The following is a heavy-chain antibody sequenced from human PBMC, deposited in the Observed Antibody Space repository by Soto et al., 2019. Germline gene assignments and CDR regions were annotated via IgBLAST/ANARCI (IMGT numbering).Heavy chain of an antibody. J-gene: IGHJ5*02. D-gene: IGHD3-22*01. Sequence: SETLSLTCTVSGGSISSGDYYWSWIRQPPGKGLEWIGYIYYSGSTYYNPSLKSRVTISIDTSKNQFSLKLSSVTAADTAVYYCAREQNQALYYYDSSGYSYDWFDPWGQGTLVTSPQ. CDR2: IYYSGST. CDR3: AREQNQALYYYDSSGYSYDWFDP. CDR1: GGSISSGDYY. V-gene: IGHV4-30-4*01.